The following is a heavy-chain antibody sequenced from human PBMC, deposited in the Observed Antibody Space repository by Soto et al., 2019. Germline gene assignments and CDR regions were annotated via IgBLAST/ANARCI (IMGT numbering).Heavy chain of an antibody. CDR2: ISSSSSTI. CDR1: GFTFSSYS. D-gene: IGHD2-2*01. CDR3: AREIVVARGARYFDY. V-gene: IGHV3-48*01. J-gene: IGHJ4*02. Sequence: GGSLRLSCASSGFTFSSYSMNWVRQAPGKGLEWVSYISSSSSTIYYADSVKGRFTISRDNAKNSLYLQMNSLRAEDTAVYYCAREIVVARGARYFDYWGPGTLVTVSS.